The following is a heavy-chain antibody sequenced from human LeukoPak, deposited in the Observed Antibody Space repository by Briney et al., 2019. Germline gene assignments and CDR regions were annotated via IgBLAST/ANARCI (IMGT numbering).Heavy chain of an antibody. D-gene: IGHD6-13*01. CDR3: AKEETAADPYFDY. Sequence: GRSLRLSCAASGFTFDDYAMHWVRQAPGKGLEWVSGISWNSGSIGYADSVKGRFTISRDNAKNSLYLQMNSLRAEDTALYYCAKEETAADPYFDYWGQGTLVTVSS. CDR2: ISWNSGSI. J-gene: IGHJ4*02. CDR1: GFTFDDYA. V-gene: IGHV3-9*01.